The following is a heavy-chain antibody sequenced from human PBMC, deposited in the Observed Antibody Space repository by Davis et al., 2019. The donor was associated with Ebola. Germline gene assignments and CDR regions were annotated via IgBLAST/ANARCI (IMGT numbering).Heavy chain of an antibody. CDR2: IYYSGST. CDR3: ARGALWFGELLSYYFDY. J-gene: IGHJ4*02. CDR1: GGSISSYY. D-gene: IGHD3-10*01. V-gene: IGHV4-59*01. Sequence: MPSETLSLTCTVSGGSISSYYWSWIRQPPGKGLEWIGYIYYSGSTNYNPSLKSRVTISVDTSKNQFSLKLSSVTAADTAVYYCARGALWFGELLSYYFDYWGQGTLVTVSS.